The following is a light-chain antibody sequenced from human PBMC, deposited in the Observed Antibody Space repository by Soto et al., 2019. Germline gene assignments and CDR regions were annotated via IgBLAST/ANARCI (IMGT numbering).Light chain of an antibody. J-gene: IGLJ1*01. CDR3: QTWGTGILV. V-gene: IGLV4-69*01. CDR1: SGHSSYA. Sequence: QPVLTQSPSASASLGASVKLTCTLSSGHSSYAIAWHQQQPEKGPRYLMKLNSDGSHSKGDGIPDRFSGSSSEAERYLTISSLQSEDEADYYCQTWGTGILVFGTGTKLTVL. CDR2: LNSDGSH.